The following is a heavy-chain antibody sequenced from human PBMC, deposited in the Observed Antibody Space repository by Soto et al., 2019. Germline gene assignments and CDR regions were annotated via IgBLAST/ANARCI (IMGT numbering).Heavy chain of an antibody. J-gene: IGHJ4*02. CDR2: ISYDGTNK. V-gene: IGHV3-30*03. CDR1: GFTFSGYG. CDR3: ATDRRPYCGRDCYVDY. D-gene: IGHD2-21*02. Sequence: PAGSLILSFAASGFTFSGYGMHGVRQSLGTGLEWVAVISYDGTNKYYADSAKGRFTIYRDNSKNTLYLQMNSLRAEDTAGYYCATDRRPYCGRDCYVDYSGQGTLVTVCS.